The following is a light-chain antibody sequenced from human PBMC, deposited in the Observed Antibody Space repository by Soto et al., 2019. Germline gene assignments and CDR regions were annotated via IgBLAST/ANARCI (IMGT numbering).Light chain of an antibody. CDR3: ASYTRTTTLV. V-gene: IGLV2-14*01. J-gene: IGLJ2*01. Sequence: QSALTQPASVSGSPGQSITISCTGTISDIGGYNFISWYQHHPGKAPKLVIYDVNNRPSGISYRFSGSKSGNTASLTISGLQAEDEADYYCASYTRTTTLVFGGGTK. CDR1: ISDIGGYNF. CDR2: DVN.